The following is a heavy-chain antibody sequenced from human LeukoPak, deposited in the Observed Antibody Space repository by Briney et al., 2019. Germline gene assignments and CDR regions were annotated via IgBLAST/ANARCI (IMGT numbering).Heavy chain of an antibody. CDR1: GGSISSYY. Sequence: PSETLSLTCTVSGGSISSYYWSWIRQPAGKGLESIGHISTSGSTNYNPSLKSRVTISADTSQNQFSLKLSSVTAADTAVYYCASRKLGNDYWGQGTLVTVSS. CDR3: ASRKLGNDY. V-gene: IGHV4-4*07. CDR2: ISTSGST. J-gene: IGHJ4*02. D-gene: IGHD7-27*01.